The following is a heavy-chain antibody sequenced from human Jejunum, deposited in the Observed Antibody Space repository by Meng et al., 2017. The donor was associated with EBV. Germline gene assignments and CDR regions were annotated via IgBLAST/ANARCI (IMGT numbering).Heavy chain of an antibody. CDR1: GFTFSSSA. CDR3: AKLLKY. Sequence: EVQLLESGGGLVQRGGSLRLSCAASGFTFSSSAMSWVRQAPGKGLEWVSVISGSAGSTYYADSVKGRFTISRDTSNNTLYLQMNSLRAEDTAIYYCAKLLKYWGQGTLVTVAS. J-gene: IGHJ4*02. V-gene: IGHV3-23*01. CDR2: ISGSAGST.